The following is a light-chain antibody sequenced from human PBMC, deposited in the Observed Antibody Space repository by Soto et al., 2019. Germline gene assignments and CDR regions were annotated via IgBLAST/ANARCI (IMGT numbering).Light chain of an antibody. CDR2: GAS. J-gene: IGKJ4*01. CDR3: QQYGSSPPLT. Sequence: LTQSPGTLSLSPGQRATLSCRASQSISSRYLALYQQRPGQAPRLLIYGASNRATGIPDRFSGSGSGTDFTLTISRLEPEDFAVYYCQQYGSSPPLTFGGGTKVEIK. V-gene: IGKV3-20*01. CDR1: QSISSRY.